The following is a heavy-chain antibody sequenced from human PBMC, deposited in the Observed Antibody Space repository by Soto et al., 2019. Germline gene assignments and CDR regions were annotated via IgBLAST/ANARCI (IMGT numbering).Heavy chain of an antibody. CDR3: AREFDYDFSPPYDY. J-gene: IGHJ4*02. Sequence: SVKVSCKASGGTISSYAISWVRQAPGQGLEWMGGIIPIFGTANYAQKFQGRVTITADESTSTAYMELSSLRSEDTAVYYCAREFDYDFSPPYDYWGQGTLVTVSS. V-gene: IGHV1-69*13. CDR1: GGTISSYA. CDR2: IIPIFGTA. D-gene: IGHD3-3*01.